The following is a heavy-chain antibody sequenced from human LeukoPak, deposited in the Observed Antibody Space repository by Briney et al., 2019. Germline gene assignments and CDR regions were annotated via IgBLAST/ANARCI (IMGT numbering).Heavy chain of an antibody. J-gene: IGHJ4*02. D-gene: IGHD1-7*01. CDR1: GFTFSSYA. V-gene: IGHV3-30*04. CDR3: ARDLSVNWNYGVDY. Sequence: GGSLRLTCAASGFTFSSYAMHWVRQAPGKGLEWVAVISYDGSNKYYADSVKGRFTISRDNSKNTLYLQMNSLRAEDTAVYYCARDLSVNWNYGVDYWGQGTLVTVSS. CDR2: ISYDGSNK.